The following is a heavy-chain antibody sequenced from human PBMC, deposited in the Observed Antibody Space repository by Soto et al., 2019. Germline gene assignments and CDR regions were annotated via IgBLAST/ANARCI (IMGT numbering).Heavy chain of an antibody. CDR1: GYSFTSYW. V-gene: IGHV5-10-1*01. CDR2: IDPSDSYT. Sequence: PGESLKISCKGSGYSFTSYWISWVRQMPGKGLEWMGRIDPSDSYTNYSPSFQGHVTISADKSISTAHLQWSSLKASDTAMYYCARRRLNYYASSGYPDGMDVWGQGTTVTVYS. CDR3: ARRRLNYYASSGYPDGMDV. J-gene: IGHJ6*02. D-gene: IGHD3-22*01.